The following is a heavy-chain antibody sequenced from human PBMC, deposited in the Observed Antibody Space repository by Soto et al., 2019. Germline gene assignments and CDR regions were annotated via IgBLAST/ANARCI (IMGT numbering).Heavy chain of an antibody. CDR2: ITSDKSKI. J-gene: IGHJ4*02. D-gene: IGHD2-15*01. Sequence: WGSLRLSCAASGFPFNQRGMHWFRQAPGKGLEWVALITSDKSKIFYSDSVKGRFIISRDNSRDPLYLQMNSLRPEDRAVYFYAIRGCCDANGCHCLHFHYWGGGTRVTVYS. V-gene: IGHV3-30*03. CDR3: AIRGCCDANGCHCLHFHY. CDR1: GFPFNQRG.